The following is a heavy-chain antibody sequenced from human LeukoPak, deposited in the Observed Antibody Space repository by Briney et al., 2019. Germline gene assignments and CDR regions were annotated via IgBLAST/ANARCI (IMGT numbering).Heavy chain of an antibody. Sequence: ASVKVSCKASGYTFTSYYMHWVRQAPGQGLEWMGIINPSGGSTSYAQKFQGRVTITTDESTSTAYMELSSLRSEDTAVYYCARGTRGDGYNIYYMDVWGKGTTVTVSS. D-gene: IGHD5-24*01. CDR2: INPSGGST. J-gene: IGHJ6*03. CDR3: ARGTRGDGYNIYYMDV. CDR1: GYTFTSYY. V-gene: IGHV1-46*01.